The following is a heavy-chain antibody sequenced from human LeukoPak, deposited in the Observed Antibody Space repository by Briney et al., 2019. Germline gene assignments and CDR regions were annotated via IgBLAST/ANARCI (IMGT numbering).Heavy chain of an antibody. D-gene: IGHD2-15*01. J-gene: IGHJ5*02. CDR2: INPNSGGT. CDR1: GYTFTGYH. Sequence: ASVKVSCKASGYTFTGYHMHWVRQAPGQGLEWMAWINPNSGGTNYAQKFQGRVTMTRDTSISTAYMELSRLKSDDTAVYYCARVVVVVAAHQGNWFDPWGQGTLVTVSS. V-gene: IGHV1-2*02. CDR3: ARVVVVVAAHQGNWFDP.